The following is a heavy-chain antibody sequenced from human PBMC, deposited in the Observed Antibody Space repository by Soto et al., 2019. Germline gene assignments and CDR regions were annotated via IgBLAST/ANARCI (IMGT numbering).Heavy chain of an antibody. J-gene: IGHJ4*02. CDR3: ARQVDY. Sequence: QLQLQESGPGLVKPSETLSLTCTVSGVSISDTSYYWGWIRQPPGKGLEWIGTIYFNGNTFYNPSLKSRLTISVDTSSNQFYLRLTSVTAADTAVYYCARQVDYWGQGTLVAVSS. V-gene: IGHV4-39*01. CDR1: GVSISDTSYY. CDR2: IYFNGNT.